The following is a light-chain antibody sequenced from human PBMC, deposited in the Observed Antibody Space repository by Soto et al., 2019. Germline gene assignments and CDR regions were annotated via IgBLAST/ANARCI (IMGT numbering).Light chain of an antibody. CDR1: SGHSTYA. CDR2: LNSDGTH. Sequence: QLVLTQSPSASASLGASVKLTCTLSSGHSTYALAWHQQQSEKGPRYLMKLNSDGTHSKGDGIPDRFSGSSSGAERYLTISSLQSEDEADDYCQTWVTGPPWVFGGGTQLTVL. V-gene: IGLV4-69*01. J-gene: IGLJ3*02. CDR3: QTWVTGPPWV.